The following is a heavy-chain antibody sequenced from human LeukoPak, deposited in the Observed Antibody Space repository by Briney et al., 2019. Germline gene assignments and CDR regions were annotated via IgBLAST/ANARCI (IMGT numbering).Heavy chain of an antibody. J-gene: IGHJ6*03. CDR3: ARHRWRSWGLRPGIAAAGTGYYYYYMDV. V-gene: IGHV3-21*01. Sequence: GGSLRLSCAASGFTFSSYSMNWVRQAPGKGLEWVSSISSSSSYIYYADSVKGRFTISRDNAKNSLYLQMNSLRAEDTAVYYCARHRWRSWGLRPGIAAAGTGYYYYYMDVWGKGTTVTISS. D-gene: IGHD6-13*01. CDR1: GFTFSSYS. CDR2: ISSSSSYI.